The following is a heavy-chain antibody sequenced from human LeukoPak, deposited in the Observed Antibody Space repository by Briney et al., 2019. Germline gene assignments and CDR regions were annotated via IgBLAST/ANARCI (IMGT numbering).Heavy chain of an antibody. Sequence: SETLSLTCTVSGGSISSGSYYWGWIRQPPGKGLEWIGSIYYSGSTYYNPSLESQITISVDTSNNQFSLKLSSVTAADTAVYFCARNLVLAATITNWGQGTLVTVSS. CDR1: GGSISSGSYY. D-gene: IGHD2-15*01. J-gene: IGHJ4*02. V-gene: IGHV4-39*01. CDR2: IYYSGST. CDR3: ARNLVLAATITN.